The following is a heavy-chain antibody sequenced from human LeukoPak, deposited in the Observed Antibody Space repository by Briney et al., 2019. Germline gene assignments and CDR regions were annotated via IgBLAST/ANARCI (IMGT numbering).Heavy chain of an antibody. Sequence: PGGSLRLSCAASGFTFSNFAMSWFRQAPGRGLEWVSAAGTATDTSYADSVKGRFTISRDSSKNTLYLQMNRLGAEDTAVYYCAKEGSRRRFDFDSWGRGTLVTVSS. V-gene: IGHV3-23*01. J-gene: IGHJ4*02. CDR1: GFTFSNFA. D-gene: IGHD3-16*01. CDR3: AKEGSRRRFDFDS. CDR2: AGTATDT.